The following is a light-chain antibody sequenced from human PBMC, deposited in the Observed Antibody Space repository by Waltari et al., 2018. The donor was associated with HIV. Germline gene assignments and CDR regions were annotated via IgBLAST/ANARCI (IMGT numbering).Light chain of an antibody. Sequence: EVVLMQSPGTLSLSPGEGATLSCRASQTVTTDYFAWYQHKSGQTPRLLIYGAWKRATDIPDRFIGSGSGTDFTLTITRLEPEDFATYYCQQYGDTSVTFGQGTKVEL. CDR1: QTVTTDY. CDR2: GAW. J-gene: IGKJ1*01. CDR3: QQYGDTSVT. V-gene: IGKV3-20*01.